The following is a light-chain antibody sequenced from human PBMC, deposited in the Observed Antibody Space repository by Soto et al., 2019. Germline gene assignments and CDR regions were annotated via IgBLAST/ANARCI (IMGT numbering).Light chain of an antibody. V-gene: IGLV2-14*02. Sequence: QSVLTQPASVSGSPGQSITISCTGTSSDVGSYNVVSWYQQHPGKAPKLMISEDSKRPSGVSNRFSGSKSGNTASLTVSGLQAEDEADYYCSSYGGSNNLVFGGGTKLTVL. J-gene: IGLJ2*01. CDR3: SSYGGSNNLV. CDR1: SSDVGSYNV. CDR2: EDS.